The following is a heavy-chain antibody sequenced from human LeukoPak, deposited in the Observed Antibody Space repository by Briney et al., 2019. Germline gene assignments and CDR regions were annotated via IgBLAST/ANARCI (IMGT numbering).Heavy chain of an antibody. D-gene: IGHD3-10*01. J-gene: IGHJ6*03. V-gene: IGHV3-43D*03. CDR3: AKDGSLWSEYYYYYYYMDV. CDR2: ISWDGDTT. CDR1: GFAFDDYA. Sequence: GGSLRLSCAASGFAFDDYAMHWVRQAPGKGLEWVSLISWDGDTTYYADSVKGRFTISRDNSKNSLYLQMNSLRAEDTALYYCAKDGSLWSEYYYYYYYMDVWGKGTTVTVSS.